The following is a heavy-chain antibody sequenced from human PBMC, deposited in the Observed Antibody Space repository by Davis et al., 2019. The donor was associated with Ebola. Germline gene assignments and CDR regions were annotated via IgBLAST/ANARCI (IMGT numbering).Heavy chain of an antibody. V-gene: IGHV2-70*11. D-gene: IGHD5-18*01. CDR2: IDWDDDK. CDR3: ARIPSPRDTAMQTRGVYYYYGMDV. CDR1: GFSLSTSGMC. Sequence: SGPTLVKPTQTLTLTCTFSGFSLSTSGMCVSWIRQPPGKALEWLARIDWDDDKYYSTSLKTRLTISKDTSKNQVVLTMTNMDPVDTATYYCARIPSPRDTAMQTRGVYYYYGMDVWGQGTTVTVSS. J-gene: IGHJ6*02.